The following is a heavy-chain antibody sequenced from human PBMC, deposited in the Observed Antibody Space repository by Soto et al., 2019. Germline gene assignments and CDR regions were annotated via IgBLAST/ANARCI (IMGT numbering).Heavy chain of an antibody. J-gene: IGHJ4*02. CDR1: GGSISSYC. CDR2: IYYSGYT. D-gene: IGHD5-18*01. Sequence: SETLSLTCTVAGGSISSYCWSWIRTPPGKGLEWIGYIYYSGYTNYNPSLKSRVTISVDTSKNQFSLKLSSVTAADTAVYYCARGLGDTAMVRLDYWGQGTLVTSPQ. V-gene: IGHV4-59*01. CDR3: ARGLGDTAMVRLDY.